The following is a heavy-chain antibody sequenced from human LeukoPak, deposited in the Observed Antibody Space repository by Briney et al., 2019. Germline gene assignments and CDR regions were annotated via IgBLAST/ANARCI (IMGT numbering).Heavy chain of an antibody. D-gene: IGHD3-16*01. Sequence: PGGSLRLSCATSGFTFTNYAMNWVRQAPGTGLEWVSAVTGPGDTTYYADSVKGRFFMSREDSKTTVYLQMNSLRVEDTAIYYCAKGAEIDLWGQGTLVTVSS. CDR2: VTGPGDTT. CDR1: GFTFTNYA. J-gene: IGHJ5*02. CDR3: AKGAEIDL. V-gene: IGHV3-23*01.